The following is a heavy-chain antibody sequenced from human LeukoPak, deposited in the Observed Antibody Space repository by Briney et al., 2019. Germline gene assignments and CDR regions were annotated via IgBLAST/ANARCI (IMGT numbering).Heavy chain of an antibody. CDR3: ARPSYSGEDC. Sequence: SETLSLTCTVSGGSISGSSYYWGWIRQPPGKGLEWIGSIYYSGSTYYNPSLKSRVTISVDTSKNQFSLKLSSVTAADTAVYYCARPSYSGEDCWGQGTLVTVSS. V-gene: IGHV4-39*01. CDR2: IYYSGST. J-gene: IGHJ4*02. D-gene: IGHD2-21*01. CDR1: GGSISGSSYY.